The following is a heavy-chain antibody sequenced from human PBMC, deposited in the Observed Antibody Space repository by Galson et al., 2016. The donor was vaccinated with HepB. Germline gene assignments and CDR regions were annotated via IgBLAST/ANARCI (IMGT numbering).Heavy chain of an antibody. CDR1: GFTFSSYA. CDR3: ARAVHGSGSYWDK. Sequence: SLRLSCAASGFTFSSYAMLWVRQAPGKGLEWVAVISYDGSYESYAGAVKGRFTISRDNFKNTLYLHLNSLRAEETAVYYCARAVHGSGSYWDKWGQGTLVAVSS. CDR2: ISYDGSYE. J-gene: IGHJ4*02. V-gene: IGHV3-30*04. D-gene: IGHD3-10*01.